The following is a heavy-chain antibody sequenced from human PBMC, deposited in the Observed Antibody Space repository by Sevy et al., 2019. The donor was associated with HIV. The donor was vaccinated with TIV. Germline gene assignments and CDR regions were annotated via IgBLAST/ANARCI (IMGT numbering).Heavy chain of an antibody. CDR1: GFTFSSYA. Sequence: GGSLRLSCAASGFTFSSYAMRWVRQSPGKGLEWVSGISGSGGSTYYADSVKGRFTISRDHSKNTLYMQMNSLRAEDTAVYYCAKDGKKRSATGDFDCWGQGTLVTVSS. CDR3: AKDGKKRSATGDFDC. CDR2: ISGSGGST. J-gene: IGHJ4*02. V-gene: IGHV3-23*01. D-gene: IGHD1-1*01.